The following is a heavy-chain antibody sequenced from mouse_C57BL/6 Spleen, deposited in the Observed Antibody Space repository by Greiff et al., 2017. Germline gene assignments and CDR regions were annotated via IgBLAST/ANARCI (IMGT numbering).Heavy chain of an antibody. CDR2: ISSGSSTI. Sequence: EVQRVESGGGLVKPGGSLKLSCAASGFTFSDYGMHWVRQAPEKGLEWVAYISSGSSTIYYADTVKGRFTISRDNAKNTLFLQMTSLWSEDTAMYYCAREGYDYDDGYAMDYWGQGTSVTVSS. D-gene: IGHD2-4*01. CDR3: AREGYDYDDGYAMDY. V-gene: IGHV5-17*01. CDR1: GFTFSDYG. J-gene: IGHJ4*01.